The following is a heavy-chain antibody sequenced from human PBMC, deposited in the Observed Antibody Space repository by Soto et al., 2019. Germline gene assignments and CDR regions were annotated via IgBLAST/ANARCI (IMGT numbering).Heavy chain of an antibody. Sequence: ESGGGVVQPGRSLRLSCAASGFTFSSYGMHWVRQAPGKGLEWVAVISYDGSNKYYADSVKGRFTISRDNSKNTLYLQMNSLRAEDTDVYYCANAVVGWYCSGGSCSSAPMDVWGQWTTVTV. CDR3: ANAVVGWYCSGGSCSSAPMDV. D-gene: IGHD2-15*01. J-gene: IGHJ6*02. CDR1: GFTFSSYG. V-gene: IGHV3-30*18. CDR2: ISYDGSNK.